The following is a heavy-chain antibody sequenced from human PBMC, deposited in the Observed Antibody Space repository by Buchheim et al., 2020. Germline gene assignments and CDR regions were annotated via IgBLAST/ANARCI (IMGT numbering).Heavy chain of an antibody. Sequence: ELQLLESGGGLAQPGGSLRLSCAASGFTFSSYAMSWVRQAPGTGLEWVSVISGSGGDRYYADSVKGRFTISRDNSKNTLSLQMNSLRAEDTAVYYCAKDGTLAAAATTYFNYWGQGTL. D-gene: IGHD6-13*01. J-gene: IGHJ4*02. CDR2: ISGSGGDR. CDR1: GFTFSSYA. V-gene: IGHV3-23*01. CDR3: AKDGTLAAAATTYFNY.